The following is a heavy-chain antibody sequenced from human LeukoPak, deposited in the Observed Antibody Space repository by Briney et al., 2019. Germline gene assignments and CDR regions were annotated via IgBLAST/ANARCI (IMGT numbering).Heavy chain of an antibody. CDR3: AKGLAVAGHFDY. CDR1: GFTFSSYA. D-gene: IGHD6-19*01. Sequence: PGGSLRLSCAASGFTFSSYAMSWVRQAPGKGLEWVSSISGSGGSTYYADSVKGRFTISRDKSKNTLYLQMNSLRAEDTAVYYCAKGLAVAGHFDYWGQGTLVTVSS. V-gene: IGHV3-23*01. CDR2: ISGSGGST. J-gene: IGHJ4*02.